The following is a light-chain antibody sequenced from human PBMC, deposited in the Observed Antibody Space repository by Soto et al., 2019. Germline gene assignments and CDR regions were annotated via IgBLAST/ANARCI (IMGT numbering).Light chain of an antibody. CDR3: QQYGSSPRT. V-gene: IGKV3-20*01. CDR1: QSVSSSY. Sequence: EIVLTQSPGTLSLSPGERATLSCRASQSVSSSYLAWYQQKPGQAPRLLIYGASSRATGIPDRFSGSGSGTDFTLTISRLEPEDCAVDYCQQYGSSPRTFGPGTKVDIK. CDR2: GAS. J-gene: IGKJ3*01.